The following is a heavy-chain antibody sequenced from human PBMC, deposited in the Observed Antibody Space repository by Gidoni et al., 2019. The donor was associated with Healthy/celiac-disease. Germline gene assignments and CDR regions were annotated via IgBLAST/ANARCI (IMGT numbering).Heavy chain of an antibody. CDR1: GGSFSGYY. CDR3: AREGPIAAAGTEYFQH. CDR2: INHSGST. D-gene: IGHD6-13*01. V-gene: IGHV4-34*01. J-gene: IGHJ1*01. Sequence: QVQLQQCGAGLLTPSETLSLTCSVYGGSFSGYYWSWIRQPPGKGLEWIGEINHSGSTNYNPSLKSRVTISVDTSKNQFSLKLSSVTAADTAVYYCAREGPIAAAGTEYFQHWGQGTLVTVSS.